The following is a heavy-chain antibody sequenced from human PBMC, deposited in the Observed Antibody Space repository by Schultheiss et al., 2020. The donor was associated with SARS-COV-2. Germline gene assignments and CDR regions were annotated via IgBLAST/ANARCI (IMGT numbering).Heavy chain of an antibody. CDR3: AKGMVTPGHY. D-gene: IGHD2-21*02. J-gene: IGHJ4*02. CDR2: ISGSGGST. Sequence: GGSLRLSCAASGFTFSIYAMSWVRQAPGKGLEWVSAISGSGGSTYYADSVKGRFTISRDNSKKTLYLQMNSLRVEDTAVYYCAKGMVTPGHYWGQGTLVTVSS. V-gene: IGHV3-23*01. CDR1: GFTFSIYA.